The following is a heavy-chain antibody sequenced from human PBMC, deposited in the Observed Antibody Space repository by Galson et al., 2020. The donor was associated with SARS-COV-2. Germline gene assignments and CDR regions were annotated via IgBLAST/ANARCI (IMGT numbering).Heavy chain of an antibody. Sequence: SETLSLTCAVSGYSINSGYYWGWIRQPPGKGLEWIGTIYHGGSTYYNPSLKSRLTISVDTSKSQFPIKLTSATAADTAMYYCARHSIYGNFDYWGQGALVAVSS. D-gene: IGHD3-10*01. J-gene: IGHJ4*02. CDR3: ARHSIYGNFDY. CDR2: IYHGGST. CDR1: GYSINSGYY. V-gene: IGHV4-38-2*01.